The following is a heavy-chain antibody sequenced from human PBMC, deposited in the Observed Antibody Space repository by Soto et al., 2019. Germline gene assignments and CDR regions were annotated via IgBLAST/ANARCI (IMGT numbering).Heavy chain of an antibody. CDR1: GFTFNSYV. D-gene: IGHD6-19*01. CDR2: ISGSGSST. J-gene: IGHJ4*02. Sequence: PGGSLRLSCAASGFTFNSYVMSWVRQAPGRGLEWVSTISGSGSSTYYADSVKGRFTISRDNSKNTLYLQMNSLRAEDTAVYYCVSPRGSGWNYYFDYWGQGTLVTVSS. CDR3: VSPRGSGWNYYFDY. V-gene: IGHV3-23*01.